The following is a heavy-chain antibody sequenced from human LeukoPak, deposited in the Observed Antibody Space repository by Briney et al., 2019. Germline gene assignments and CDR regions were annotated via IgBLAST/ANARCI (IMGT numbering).Heavy chain of an antibody. Sequence: SETLSLTCTVSGGSISSSSYYWGWIRQPPGKGLEWIGRIYTSGSTNYNPSLKSRVTMSVDTSKNQFSLKLSSVTAADTAVYYCARGGYYYGSGSYYGFDPWGQGTLVTVSS. V-gene: IGHV4-39*07. CDR2: IYTSGST. CDR3: ARGGYYYGSGSYYGFDP. J-gene: IGHJ5*02. CDR1: GGSISSSSYY. D-gene: IGHD3-10*01.